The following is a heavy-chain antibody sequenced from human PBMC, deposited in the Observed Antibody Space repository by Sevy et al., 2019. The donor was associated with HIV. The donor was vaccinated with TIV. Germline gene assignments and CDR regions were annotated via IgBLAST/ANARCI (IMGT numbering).Heavy chain of an antibody. D-gene: IGHD3-3*01. CDR1: GFTFSDYW. Sequence: GGSLRLSCAASGFTFSDYWMSWVRQSPGKGLEWVATIKQDESEKYYVDSVKGRFAISRDNVKNSVSLQMNGLRVEETALYYCAREVGGFNWRPYYFDSWGQGTLVTVSS. V-gene: IGHV3-7*01. CDR3: AREVGGFNWRPYYFDS. J-gene: IGHJ4*02. CDR2: IKQDESEK.